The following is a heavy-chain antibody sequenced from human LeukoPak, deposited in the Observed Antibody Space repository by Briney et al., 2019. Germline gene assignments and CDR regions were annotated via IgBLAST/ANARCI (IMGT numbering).Heavy chain of an antibody. CDR1: GFTFGDYA. J-gene: IGHJ4*02. CDR3: ARATVDSNYAPGD. CDR2: ISPDGTTA. Sequence: GRSLRLSCTASGFTFGDYAMSWFRQAPGKGLEWVSFISPDGTTAHYADSVEGRFTTSRDNAKNSLYLQINNLRAEDTAVYYCARATVDSNYAPGDWGQGTLVTVSS. D-gene: IGHD3-22*01. V-gene: IGHV3-48*03.